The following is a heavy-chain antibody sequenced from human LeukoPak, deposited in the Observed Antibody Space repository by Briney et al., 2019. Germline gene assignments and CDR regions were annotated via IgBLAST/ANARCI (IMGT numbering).Heavy chain of an antibody. J-gene: IGHJ4*02. CDR1: GGSFSGYY. CDR3: ARGRIAVAVGFVY. CDR2: INHSGST. V-gene: IGHV4-34*01. Sequence: PSETLSLTCAVYGGSFSGYYWSWIRQPPGKGLEWIGEINHSGSTNYNPSLKSRVTISVDTSKNQCSLKLSSVTAADTAVYYCARGRIAVAVGFVYWGQGTLVTVSS. D-gene: IGHD6-19*01.